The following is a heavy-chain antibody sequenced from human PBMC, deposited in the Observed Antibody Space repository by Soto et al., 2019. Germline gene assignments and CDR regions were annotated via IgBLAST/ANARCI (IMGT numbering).Heavy chain of an antibody. V-gene: IGHV1-69*13. CDR1: GGTFSSYA. CDR2: LIPIFATS. D-gene: IGHD3-10*01. J-gene: IGHJ4*02. Sequence: ASVKVSCKASGGTFSSYAVSWVRQAPGQGLEWMGGLIPIFATSNYAQKFQGRVTITADESTNTAYMELRSLRSEDTAVYYCSRDFTASGTYAVDYWGQGTLVTVSS. CDR3: SRDFTASGTYAVDY.